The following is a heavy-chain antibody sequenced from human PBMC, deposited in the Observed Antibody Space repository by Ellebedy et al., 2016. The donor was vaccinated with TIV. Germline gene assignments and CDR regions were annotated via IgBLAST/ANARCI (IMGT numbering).Heavy chain of an antibody. J-gene: IGHJ6*03. CDR1: GFTFSTYW. Sequence: GGSLRLXXAASGFTFSTYWMHWVRQAPGKGLEWVANIKQDGSEKYYVDSVKGRFTISRDNAKNSLYLQMNSLRAEDTAVYYCARAGYYYYDSSGYRDYYMDVWGKGTTVTVSS. CDR2: IKQDGSEK. D-gene: IGHD3-22*01. V-gene: IGHV3-7*01. CDR3: ARAGYYYYDSSGYRDYYMDV.